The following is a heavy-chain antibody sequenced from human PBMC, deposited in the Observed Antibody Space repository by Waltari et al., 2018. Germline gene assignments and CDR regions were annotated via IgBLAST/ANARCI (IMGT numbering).Heavy chain of an antibody. J-gene: IGHJ4*02. CDR1: GFIFSSYS. Sequence: EVQLVESGGGLVKPGGSLRLSCAASGFIFSSYSMNWVRQAPGKGLEWVSSISSSSSYIYYADSVKGRFTISRDNAKNSLYLQMNSLRAEDTAVYYCACSGGSCYDYWGQGTLVTVSS. D-gene: IGHD2-15*01. V-gene: IGHV3-21*01. CDR2: ISSSSSYI. CDR3: ACSGGSCYDY.